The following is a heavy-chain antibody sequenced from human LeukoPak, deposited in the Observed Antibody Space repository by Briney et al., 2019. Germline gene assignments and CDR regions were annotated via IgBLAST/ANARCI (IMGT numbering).Heavy chain of an antibody. V-gene: IGHV4-30-4*01. CDR2: IYHSGNT. J-gene: IGHJ4*02. D-gene: IGHD2-15*01. CDR3: ARGGSGGHFFDF. Sequence: SETLSLTCTVSGGFIRSGTYYWGWVRQAPGTGLEWIGYIYHSGNTYYNPSLKSRIAISIDSSKNQFSLKVTSVTAADTAVYYCARGGSGGHFFDFWGQGTLVSVSS. CDR1: GGFIRSGTYY.